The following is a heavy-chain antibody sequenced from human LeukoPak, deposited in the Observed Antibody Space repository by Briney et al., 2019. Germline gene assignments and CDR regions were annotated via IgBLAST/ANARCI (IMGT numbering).Heavy chain of an antibody. J-gene: IGHJ6*02. CDR2: ISSSGSTI. CDR1: GFTFSSYA. CDR3: ARDKRPYYYYGMDV. Sequence: GGSLRLSCAASGFTFSSYAMSWVRQAPGKGLEWVSYISSSGSTIYYADSVKGRFTISRDNAKNSLYLQMNSLRAEDTAVYYCARDKRPYYYYGMDVWGQGTTVTVSS. V-gene: IGHV3-48*03.